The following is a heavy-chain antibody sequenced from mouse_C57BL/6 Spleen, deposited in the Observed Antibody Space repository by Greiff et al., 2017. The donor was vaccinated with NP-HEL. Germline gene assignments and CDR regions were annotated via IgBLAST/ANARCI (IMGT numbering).Heavy chain of an antibody. V-gene: IGHV1-52*01. J-gene: IGHJ4*01. CDR1: GYTFTSYW. D-gene: IGHD1-1*01. Sequence: VQLQQPGAELVRPGSSVKLSCKASGYTFTSYWMHWVKQRPIQGLEWIGNIDPSDSETHYNQKFKDKATLTVDKSSSTSYMQLSSLTSEDSAVYYCASYGSSYENYAMDYWGQGTSVTVSS. CDR2: IDPSDSET. CDR3: ASYGSSYENYAMDY.